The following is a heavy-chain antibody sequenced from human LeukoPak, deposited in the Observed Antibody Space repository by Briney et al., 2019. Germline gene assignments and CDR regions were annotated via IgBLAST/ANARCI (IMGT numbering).Heavy chain of an antibody. CDR3: ARGTVEMATISY. CDR2: ISSSSSYI. V-gene: IGHV3-21*01. D-gene: IGHD5-24*01. J-gene: IGHJ4*02. CDR1: GFTFSSYS. Sequence: GGSLRLSCAASGFTFSSYSMNWVRQAPGKGLEWVSSISSSSSYIYYADSVKGRFTISRDNAKNSLYLQMNSLRAEDTAVYYCARGTVEMATISYWGQGTLVTVSS.